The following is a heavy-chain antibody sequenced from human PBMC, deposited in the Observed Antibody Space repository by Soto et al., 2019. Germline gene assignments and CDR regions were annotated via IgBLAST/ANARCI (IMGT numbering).Heavy chain of an antibody. CDR2: IRREGDSYGT. V-gene: IGHV3-73*02. CDR1: GFTFSGFA. J-gene: IGHJ6*02. D-gene: IGHD3-22*01. CDR3: ARVMTYNDRSGFDWNGMDV. Sequence: EVQVVESGGGLVQPGGSLKLSCAASGFTFSGFAMHWVRQASGRGLEWVGRIRREGDSYGTAFAASVRGRFTISKDDSKNTAYLQMSSLKTEDTAVYYCARVMTYNDRSGFDWNGMDVWGQGTTVTVSS.